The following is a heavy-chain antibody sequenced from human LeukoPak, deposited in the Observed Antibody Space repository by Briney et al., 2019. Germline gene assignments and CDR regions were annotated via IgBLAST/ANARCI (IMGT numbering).Heavy chain of an antibody. Sequence: GGSLRLSCAASGFIFSSYGMHWVRQAPGKGLEWVAFIRYDGINTYYADSVKGRFTISRDNSKNTLYLQMNSLRPEDTAVYYCARDHIDGGTFADYWGQGTLVTVSS. CDR2: IRYDGINT. D-gene: IGHD1-26*01. J-gene: IGHJ4*02. V-gene: IGHV3-30*02. CDR1: GFIFSSYG. CDR3: ARDHIDGGTFADY.